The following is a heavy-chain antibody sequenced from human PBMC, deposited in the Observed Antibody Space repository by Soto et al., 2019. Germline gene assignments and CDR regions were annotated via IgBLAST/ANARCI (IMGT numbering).Heavy chain of an antibody. CDR3: ARIEKKAGERYSPFDP. D-gene: IGHD5-12*01. J-gene: IGHJ5*02. Sequence: QVTLKESGPVLVKPTETLTLTCTVSGFSLSNARMGVSWIRQPQGKALEWLAHIFSNDEKSYSTSLNSRLTTSKDTSKSQVVLTMTNMDPVDTATYYCARIEKKAGERYSPFDPWGQGTLVTVSS. CDR2: IFSNDEK. CDR1: GFSLSNARMG. V-gene: IGHV2-26*01.